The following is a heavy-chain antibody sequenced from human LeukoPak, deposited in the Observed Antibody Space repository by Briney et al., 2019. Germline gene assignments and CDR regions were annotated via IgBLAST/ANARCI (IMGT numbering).Heavy chain of an antibody. CDR3: ARQVTIPYDY. Sequence: GGSLRLSCAASGFTFSSYAMHWVCQAPGKGLEWVSYISSSSSTIYYADSVKGRFTISRDNAKNSLYLQMNSLRAEDTAVYYCARQVTIPYDYWGQGTLVTVSS. D-gene: IGHD3-9*01. J-gene: IGHJ4*02. V-gene: IGHV3-48*04. CDR2: ISSSSSTI. CDR1: GFTFSSYA.